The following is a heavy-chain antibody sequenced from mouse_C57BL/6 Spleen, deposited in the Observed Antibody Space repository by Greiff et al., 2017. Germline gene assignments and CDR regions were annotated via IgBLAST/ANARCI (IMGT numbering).Heavy chain of an antibody. CDR1: GYTFTSYW. CDR3: AYYGNCYVGY. D-gene: IGHD2-1*01. CDR2: IYPGSGST. Sequence: VQLQQSGAELVKPGASVKMSCKASGYTFTSYWITWVKQRPGQGLEWIGDIYPGSGSTNYNEKFKSKATLTVDTASSTAYMQLSSLTSEDSAVYYCAYYGNCYVGYWGQGTTLPVSS. V-gene: IGHV1-55*01. J-gene: IGHJ2*01.